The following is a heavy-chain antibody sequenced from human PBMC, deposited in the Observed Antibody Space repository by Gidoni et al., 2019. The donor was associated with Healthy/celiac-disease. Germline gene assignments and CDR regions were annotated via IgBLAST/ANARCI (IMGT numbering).Heavy chain of an antibody. D-gene: IGHD5-18*01. CDR1: GFPFSSYG. CDR3: ARGKGGYSYGYVGKDY. CDR2: IGYDGSNK. J-gene: IGHJ4*02. V-gene: IGHV3-33*01. Sequence: QVQLVASGGGVVQPGRSLRLSCAASGFPFSSYGMHWVRQAPGKGLEWVAVIGYDGSNKYYADSVKGRFTISRDNSKNTLYLQMNSLRAEDTAVYYCARGKGGYSYGYVGKDYWGQGTLVTVSS.